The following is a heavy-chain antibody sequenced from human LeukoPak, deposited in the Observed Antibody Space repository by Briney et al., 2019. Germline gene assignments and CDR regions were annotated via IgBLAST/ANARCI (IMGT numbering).Heavy chain of an antibody. CDR2: IKSDGKT. V-gene: IGHV3-74*01. CDR3: ARAPSEVGGYYPEYFRH. Sequence: GGSLRLSCEASGFTFRMYWMHWVRQAPGKGLVWVSRIKSDGKTNYADSVKGRFTISRDNAKNTVSLQMDSLSAEDTGVYYCARAPSEVGGYYPEYFRHWGQGTLVIVSS. D-gene: IGHD3-22*01. CDR1: GFTFRMYW. J-gene: IGHJ1*01.